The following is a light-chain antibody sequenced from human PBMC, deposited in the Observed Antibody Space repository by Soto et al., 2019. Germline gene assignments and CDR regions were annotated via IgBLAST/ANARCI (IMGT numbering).Light chain of an antibody. V-gene: IGLV1-40*01. CDR2: GHA. CDR1: SSNIGAGYD. Sequence: QSVLTQPPSVSGAPGQRVTISCTGSSSNIGAGYDVNWYQQLPGTAPKLLIYGHANRPSGVPDRFSGSKSGTSASLAITGLQAEDEADYYCQSYDSSLSAGVFGGGTKVTVL. J-gene: IGLJ3*02. CDR3: QSYDSSLSAGV.